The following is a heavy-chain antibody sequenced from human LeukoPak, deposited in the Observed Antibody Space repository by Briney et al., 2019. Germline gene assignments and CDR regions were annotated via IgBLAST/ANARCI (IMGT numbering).Heavy chain of an antibody. CDR2: IYYSGST. J-gene: IGHJ3*02. CDR3: ARDRYMRGDAFDI. CDR1: GGSISSYY. D-gene: IGHD5-24*01. V-gene: IGHV4-59*01. Sequence: SETLSLTCTVSGGSISSYYWSWIRQPPGKGLEWIGYIYYSGSTNYNPSLKSRATISVDTSKNQFSLKLSSVTAADTAVYYCARDRYMRGDAFDIWGQGTMVTVSS.